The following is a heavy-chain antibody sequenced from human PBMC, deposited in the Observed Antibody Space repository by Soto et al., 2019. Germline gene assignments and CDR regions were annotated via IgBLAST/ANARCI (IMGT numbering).Heavy chain of an antibody. D-gene: IGHD1-1*01. CDR2: IYWDDDK. J-gene: IGHJ4*02. Sequence: QITLKESDPTLVKPTQTLTLTCTFSGFSLTTSGVGVGWIRQPPGKALEWLAFIYWDDDKRYNPSLRRRLTITKETSHNQVVLTQTNMDPVDTATYFRAHRLPRSTTGWNTGILDYWGQGTVVTVSS. CDR3: AHRLPRSTTGWNTGILDY. V-gene: IGHV2-5*02. CDR1: GFSLTTSGVG.